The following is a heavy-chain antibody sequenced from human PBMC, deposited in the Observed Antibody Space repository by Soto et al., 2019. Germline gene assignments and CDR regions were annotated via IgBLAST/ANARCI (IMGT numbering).Heavy chain of an antibody. J-gene: IGHJ4*02. CDR1: GESFSAYY. CDR2: IHHSGDT. CDR3: VRFEERSPDSGPLADY. V-gene: IGHV4-34*01. Sequence: QVHVQQWGAGLLKPSETLSLTCGVYGESFSAYYWNWIRQSPGKGLEWIGDIHHSGDTKYNPSLKSQVTLSVATSKNQFSLKLTSVTAADTAVYYCVRFEERSPDSGPLADYWGQGTLVTVSS. D-gene: IGHD3-10*01.